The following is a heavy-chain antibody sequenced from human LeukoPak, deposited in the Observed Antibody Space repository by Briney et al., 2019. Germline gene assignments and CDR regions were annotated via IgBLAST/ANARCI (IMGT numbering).Heavy chain of an antibody. CDR2: ISSGGGNT. CDR3: ANRISGSSS. J-gene: IGHJ5*02. V-gene: IGHV3-23*01. Sequence: PGGSLRLSCEASGFTFSSYAMSWIRQAPGKGLEWVSAISSGGGNTDYAGSVKGRLTISRDNSKNTVFLQMNSLRAEDTGVYYCANRISGSSSWGQGTLVTVSS. CDR1: GFTFSSYA. D-gene: IGHD3-10*01.